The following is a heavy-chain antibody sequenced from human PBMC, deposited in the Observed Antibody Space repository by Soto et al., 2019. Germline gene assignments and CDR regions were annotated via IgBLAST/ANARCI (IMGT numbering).Heavy chain of an antibody. CDR1: GFTFSSYW. J-gene: IGHJ4*02. V-gene: IGHV3-74*01. CDR3: VRTSLVVAAATREDY. CDR2: INSDGSST. Sequence: EVQLVESGGGLVQPGGSLRLSCAASGFTFSSYWMHWVRQAPGKGLVWVSRINSDGSSTSYADSVKGRLTISRDNAKNTLYLQMNSPRAEDTAVYYCVRTSLVVAAATREDYWGQGTLVTVSS. D-gene: IGHD2-15*01.